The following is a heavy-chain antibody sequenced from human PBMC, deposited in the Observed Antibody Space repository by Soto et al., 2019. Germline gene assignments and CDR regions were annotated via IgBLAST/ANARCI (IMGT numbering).Heavy chain of an antibody. Sequence: GGSLRLSCAASGFTFSSYAMSWVRQAPGKGLEWVSAISGSGGSTYYADSVKGRFTISRDNSKNTLYLQMNSLRAEDTAVYYIEKDREHTLNYYDSSSYYRSGFTRYAFDIWGQGTMVTVSS. CDR1: GFTFSSYA. J-gene: IGHJ3*02. CDR2: ISGSGGST. D-gene: IGHD3-22*01. V-gene: IGHV3-23*01. CDR3: EKDREHTLNYYDSSSYYRSGFTRYAFDI.